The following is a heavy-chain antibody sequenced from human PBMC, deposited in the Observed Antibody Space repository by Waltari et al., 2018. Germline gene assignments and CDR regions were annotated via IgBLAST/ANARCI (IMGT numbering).Heavy chain of an antibody. CDR3: AKFSGEQLDPGDY. CDR2: MTPNNGNT. V-gene: IGHV1-8*01. Sequence: QVQLVQSGAEVKKPGASVRVSCKASGYTFTSHDINWVRQAPGQGLEWMGWMTPNNGNTGYAQNFQGRVTITADTSTDTAYMELSSLRSEDTAVYYCAKFSGEQLDPGDYWGQGTLVTVSS. D-gene: IGHD6-6*01. J-gene: IGHJ4*02. CDR1: GYTFTSHD.